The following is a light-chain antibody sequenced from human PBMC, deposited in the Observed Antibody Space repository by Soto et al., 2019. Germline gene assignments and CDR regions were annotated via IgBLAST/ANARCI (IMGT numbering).Light chain of an antibody. CDR3: QHYDSFPWT. V-gene: IGKV1-5*03. CDR1: QTISSW. Sequence: DIQMTQSPSTLSASVGDRVTITCRASQTISSWLAWYQQKPGKAPNLLIYKASNLESGVPSRFSGSGSGTAFTLTISSLQPDDFAPYYCQHYDSFPWTFGQGTKVEI. J-gene: IGKJ1*01. CDR2: KAS.